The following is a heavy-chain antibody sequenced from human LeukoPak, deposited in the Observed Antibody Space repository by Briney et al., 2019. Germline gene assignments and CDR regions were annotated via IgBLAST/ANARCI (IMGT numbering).Heavy chain of an antibody. CDR2: ISYSGST. D-gene: IGHD1-26*01. CDR3: ARSFDGRGYYYYGMDV. V-gene: IGHV4-59*08. J-gene: IGHJ6*02. CDR1: GGSISSNY. Sequence: PSEALSLTCTVSGGSISSNYWSWIRQPPGKGLEWIRYISYSGSTKYNPSLKSRVTMSVDTSKNQFSLKLSSVTAADTALYYCARSFDGRGYYYYGMDVWGQGTTVTVSS.